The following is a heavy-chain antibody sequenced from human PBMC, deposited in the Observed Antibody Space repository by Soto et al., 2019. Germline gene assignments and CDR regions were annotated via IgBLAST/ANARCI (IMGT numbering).Heavy chain of an antibody. V-gene: IGHV3-33*03. Sequence: QVQLVESGGGVVQPGRSLRLSCAASGFTFSSYGMHWVRQAPGKGLEWVAVIWYDGSNKYYVDSLKGRFTISRDNSKNTLYLQMSSLRADDTAVYYCARGYYGSGTYGGYYFDYWGQGTLVTVSS. J-gene: IGHJ4*02. CDR1: GFTFSSYG. CDR3: ARGYYGSGTYGGYYFDY. D-gene: IGHD3-10*01. CDR2: IWYDGSNK.